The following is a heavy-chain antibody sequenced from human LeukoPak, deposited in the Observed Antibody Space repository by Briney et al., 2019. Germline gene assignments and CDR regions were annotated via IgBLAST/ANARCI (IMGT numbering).Heavy chain of an antibody. CDR3: ARGDIAVAGTGGDYYYYYVMDV. CDR2: LYYSGNT. V-gene: IGHV4-31*03. CDR1: GGSISSGSYW. D-gene: IGHD6-19*01. Sequence: SETLSLTCTVSGGSISSGSYWWSCIRQHPEKGLEWIGYLYYSGNTYYNPSLKSRVTISVDTSKNQFSLNLTSVTAADTAVYYCARGDIAVAGTGGDYYYYYVMDVWGQGTTVTVSS. J-gene: IGHJ6*02.